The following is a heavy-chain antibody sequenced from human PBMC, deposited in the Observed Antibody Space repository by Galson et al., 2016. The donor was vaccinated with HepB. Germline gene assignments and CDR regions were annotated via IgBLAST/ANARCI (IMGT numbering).Heavy chain of an antibody. CDR1: DGSITSSGYS. CDR2: VYYNGKT. V-gene: IGHV4-39*01. Sequence: ETLSLTCTVSDGSITSSGYSWGWIRQPPGKGLEWIGGVYYNGKTYYTPSLESRLTISADTSKNQFSLRLRSVTAEDTAVYYCATSPRNNYDFWSGRNECDICAFHIWGHGKVVTVSS. CDR3: ATSPRNNYDFWSGRNECDICAFHI. J-gene: IGHJ3*02. D-gene: IGHD3-3*01.